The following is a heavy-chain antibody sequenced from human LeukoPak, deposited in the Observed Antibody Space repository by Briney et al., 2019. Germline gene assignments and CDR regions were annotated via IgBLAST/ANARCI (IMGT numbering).Heavy chain of an antibody. CDR3: ARDDRWFDS. J-gene: IGHJ5*01. V-gene: IGHV3-7*01. CDR1: GFTFSSYW. CDR2: INQNGSEK. Sequence: GGSLRLSCAVSGFTFSSYWMSWVRQAPGKGLEWVANINQNGSEKFYVDSVKGRFTISRDNAKNSLFLQMNSLRAEDTALYYCARDDRWFDSWGQGTLVTVSS.